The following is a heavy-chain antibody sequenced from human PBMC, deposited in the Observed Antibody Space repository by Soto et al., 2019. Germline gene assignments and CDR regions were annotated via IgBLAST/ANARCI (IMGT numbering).Heavy chain of an antibody. D-gene: IGHD6-19*01. J-gene: IGHJ4*02. V-gene: IGHV1-69*13. Sequence: SVKVSCQASGGTFISYAISWVRQAPGQGLEWMGGIIPIFGTANYAQKFQGRVTITADESTSTAYMELSSLRSEDTAVYYCASSVAGTLWWCYWGQGTLVTVSS. CDR3: ASSVAGTLWWCY. CDR2: IIPIFGTA. CDR1: GGTFISYA.